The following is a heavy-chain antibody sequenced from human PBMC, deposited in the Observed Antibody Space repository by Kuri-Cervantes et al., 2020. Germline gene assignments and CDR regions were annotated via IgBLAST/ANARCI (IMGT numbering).Heavy chain of an antibody. V-gene: IGHV1-3*04. D-gene: IGHD2-15*01. J-gene: IGHJ4*02. CDR1: GYTFTSYA. CDR2: INTGNGKT. Sequence: ASVKVSCKASGYTFTSYAIHWVRQAPGQRLEWMGWINTGNGKTKYSQKFQGRVTITRDTSASTAYMDLSSLRSEDTAVYYCARGYCSGGSCYSADWGQGTLVTVSS. CDR3: ARGYCSGGSCYSAD.